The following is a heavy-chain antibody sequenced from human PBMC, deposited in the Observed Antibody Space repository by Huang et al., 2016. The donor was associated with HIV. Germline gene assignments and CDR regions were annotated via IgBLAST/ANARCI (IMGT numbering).Heavy chain of an antibody. J-gene: IGHJ6*03. CDR2: CSVYNVNT. CDR3: ARGGGIQLWLLGYYYMDV. Sequence: QVQLVQSGAEVKKPGASVKVSCKASGYTFSSFGISWVRPAPGQGLEWVGWCSVYNVNTKLAQKFQGRLTMTTDTSTSTAYMERRSLRSDDTAVYYCARGGGIQLWLLGYYYMDVWGNGTTVTVSS. V-gene: IGHV1-18*01. D-gene: IGHD5-18*01. CDR1: GYTFSSFG.